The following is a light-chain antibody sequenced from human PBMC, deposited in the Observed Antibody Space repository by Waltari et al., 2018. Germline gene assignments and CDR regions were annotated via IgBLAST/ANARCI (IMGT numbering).Light chain of an antibody. Sequence: QSVLTPPPSVSGPPGQSVTISCTRCSSNLGADHDAHWYQQFPGRAPKLLISGSRNRPSGVPARFSGSKSGTSASLAITGLQAEDEADYYCQSFDSSLGGVLFGGGTQLTVL. CDR2: GSR. CDR1: SSNLGADHD. J-gene: IGLJ2*01. CDR3: QSFDSSLGGVL. V-gene: IGLV1-40*01.